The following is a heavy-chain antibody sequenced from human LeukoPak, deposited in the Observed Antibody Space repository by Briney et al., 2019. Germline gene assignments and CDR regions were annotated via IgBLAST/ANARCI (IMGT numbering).Heavy chain of an antibody. CDR2: IIPILGIA. D-gene: IGHD2-21*02. V-gene: IGHV1-69*04. CDR3: ARPTAPYCGGDCYYAQYFQH. CDR1: GGTFSSYA. Sequence: SVKVSCKGSGGTFSSYAISWVRQAPGQGLEWVGRIIPILGIANYAQKFQGRVTITADKSTSTAYMELGPLRSEDTAVYYCARPTAPYCGGDCYYAQYFQHWGQGTLVTVSS. J-gene: IGHJ1*01.